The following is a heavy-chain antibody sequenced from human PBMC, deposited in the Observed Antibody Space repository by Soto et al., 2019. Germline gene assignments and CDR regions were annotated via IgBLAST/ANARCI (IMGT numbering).Heavy chain of an antibody. J-gene: IGHJ3*02. V-gene: IGHV3-30*18. Sequence: QVQLVESGGGVVQPGRSLRLSCAASGFTFNDHGMHWVRQAPGKGLEWVAVISYDGSKKYYADSVKGRFTISRDNSKNTLNLQMNSLRAEDAAVYYCAKGTGVDIWGQGTMVTVSS. CDR2: ISYDGSKK. D-gene: IGHD3-10*01. CDR1: GFTFNDHG. CDR3: AKGTGVDI.